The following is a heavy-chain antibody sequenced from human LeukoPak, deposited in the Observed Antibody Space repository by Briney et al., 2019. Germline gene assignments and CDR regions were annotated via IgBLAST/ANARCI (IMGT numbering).Heavy chain of an antibody. CDR1: GFTFSDYY. CDR3: AREYWSYYGSAGFFDY. V-gene: IGHV3-11*04. CDR2: ISSSGSTI. J-gene: IGHJ4*02. Sequence: GGSLRLSCAASGFTFSDYYMSWIRQAPGKGLEWVSYISSSGSTIYYADSVKGRFTISRDNAKNSLYLQMNSLRAEDTAVYYCAREYWSYYGSAGFFDYWGQGTLVTVSS. D-gene: IGHD1-26*01.